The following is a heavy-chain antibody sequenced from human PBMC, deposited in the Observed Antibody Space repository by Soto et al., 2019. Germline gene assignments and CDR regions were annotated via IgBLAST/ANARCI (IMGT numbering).Heavy chain of an antibody. D-gene: IGHD2-2*01. CDR2: ISAYNGNT. Sequence: GASMKGSCKASGYTFTRHGISWVRQGPGQRLEWMGWISAYNGNTNYAQKLQGRVTMTTDTSTSTAYMELRSLRSDDTAVYYCARVIVVVPAAMAHWFDPWGQGTLDTVSS. CDR1: GYTFTRHG. V-gene: IGHV1-18*01. J-gene: IGHJ5*02. CDR3: ARVIVVVPAAMAHWFDP.